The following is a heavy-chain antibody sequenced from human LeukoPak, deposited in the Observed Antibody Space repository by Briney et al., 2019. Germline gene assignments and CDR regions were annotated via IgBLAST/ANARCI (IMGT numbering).Heavy chain of an antibody. CDR3: ATSITIFGVVTTFDY. J-gene: IGHJ4*02. Sequence: ASVKVSCKVSGYTLTELSMHWVRQAPGKGLEWMGGFDPEDGETIYAQKFQGRVTMTEDTSTDTAYMELSSLRSEDAAVYYCATSITIFGVVTTFDYWGQGTLVTVSS. CDR2: FDPEDGET. D-gene: IGHD3-3*01. CDR1: GYTLTELS. V-gene: IGHV1-24*01.